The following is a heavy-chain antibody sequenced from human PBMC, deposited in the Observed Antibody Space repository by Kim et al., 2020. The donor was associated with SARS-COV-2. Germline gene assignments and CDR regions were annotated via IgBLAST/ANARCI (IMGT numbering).Heavy chain of an antibody. J-gene: IGHJ6*02. D-gene: IGHD6-19*01. V-gene: IGHV1-3*01. CDR3: VRRGLGYGMDV. CDR1: GYTFATYA. CDR2: INAGNGDT. Sequence: ASVKVSCKPSGYTFATYAIHWVRQAPGQRLEFMGWINAGNGDTGSSQKFQGRVTLSRDSSARTVYMELSSLGSEDTAVYYCVRRGLGYGMDVWGQGTTVTVS.